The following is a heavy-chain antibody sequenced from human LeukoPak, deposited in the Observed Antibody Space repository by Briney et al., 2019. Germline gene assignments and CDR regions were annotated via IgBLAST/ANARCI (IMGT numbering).Heavy chain of an antibody. CDR1: GFTFSGSA. CDR2: IRSKANSYAT. D-gene: IGHD3-22*01. CDR3: TSPYYYDSSGYYAFAY. V-gene: IGHV3-73*01. Sequence: GGSLKLSCAASGFTFSGSAMHRVRQASGKGLEWVGRIRSKANSYATAYAASVKGRFTISRDDSKNTAYLQMNSLKTEDTAVYYCTSPYYYDSSGYYAFAYWGQGTLVTVSS. J-gene: IGHJ4*02.